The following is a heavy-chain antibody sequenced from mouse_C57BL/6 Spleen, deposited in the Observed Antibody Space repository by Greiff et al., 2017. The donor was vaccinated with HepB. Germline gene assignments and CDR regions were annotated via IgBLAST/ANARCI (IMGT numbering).Heavy chain of an antibody. CDR2: IWSGGST. J-gene: IGHJ1*03. CDR3: ARSTMVTTWYFDV. D-gene: IGHD2-2*01. CDR1: GFSLTSYG. Sequence: VMLVESGPGLVQPSQSLSITCTVSGFSLTSYGVHWVRQSPGKGLEWLGVIWSGGSTDYNAAFISRLSISKDNSKSQVFFKMNSLQADDTAIYYCARSTMVTTWYFDVWGTGTTVTVSS. V-gene: IGHV2-2*01.